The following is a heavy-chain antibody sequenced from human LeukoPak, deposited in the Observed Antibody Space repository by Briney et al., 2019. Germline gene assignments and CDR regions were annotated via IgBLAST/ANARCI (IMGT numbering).Heavy chain of an antibody. J-gene: IGHJ4*02. D-gene: IGHD4-23*01. V-gene: IGHV3-30*04. CDR3: LTTVVTPYYFDY. CDR1: GFTFSSYA. Sequence: GGSLRLSCAASGFTFSSYAMHWVRQAPGKGLEWVAVISYDGSNKFYADSVKGRFTFSRDNSKNTLYLQMNSLRAEDTAVYYCLTTVVTPYYFDYWGQGTLVTVSS. CDR2: ISYDGSNK.